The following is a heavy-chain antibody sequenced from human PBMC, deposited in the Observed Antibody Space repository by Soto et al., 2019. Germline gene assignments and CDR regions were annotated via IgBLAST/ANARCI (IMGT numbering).Heavy chain of an antibody. CDR3: QGRYYYGMDV. V-gene: IGHV1-69*13. CDR1: GGTFSSNA. J-gene: IGHJ6*02. CDR2: IIPKFGTA. Sequence: SVKVSCKASGGTFSSNAISWVRQAPGQGLEWMGGIIPKFGTANYAQKFQGRVTITADESTSTAYMELSSLRSEDTAVYYCQGRYYYGMDVWGQGTTVTVSS.